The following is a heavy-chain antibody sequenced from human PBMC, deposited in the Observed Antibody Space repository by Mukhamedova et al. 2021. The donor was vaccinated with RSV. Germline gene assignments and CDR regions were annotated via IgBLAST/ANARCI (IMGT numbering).Heavy chain of an antibody. CDR3: AEIGSSGYLNYFDY. Sequence: APGQGLEWMGGIIPIFGTANYAQKFQGRVTITADESTNTAYMELSSLRSEDTAVYYCAEIGSSGYLNYFDYW. CDR2: IIPIFGTA. J-gene: IGHJ4*01. V-gene: IGHV1-69*01. D-gene: IGHD3-22*01.